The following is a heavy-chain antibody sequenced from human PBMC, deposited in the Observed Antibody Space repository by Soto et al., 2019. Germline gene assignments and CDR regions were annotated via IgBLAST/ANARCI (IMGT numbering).Heavy chain of an antibody. D-gene: IGHD6-19*01. V-gene: IGHV1-3*01. J-gene: IGHJ3*02. CDR2: INAGNGNT. CDR1: GYTFTSYA. CDR3: ARDRRWGAVAGSQAFDI. Sequence: QVQLVQSGAEVKKPGASVKVSCKASGYTFTSYAMHWVRQVPGQRLEWMGWINAGNGNTKYSQKFQGRVTITRDTSASTAYMELSSLRSEDTAVYYCARDRRWGAVAGSQAFDIWGQGTMVTVSS.